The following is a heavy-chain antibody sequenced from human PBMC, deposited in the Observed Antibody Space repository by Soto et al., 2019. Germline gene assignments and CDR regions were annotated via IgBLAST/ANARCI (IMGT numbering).Heavy chain of an antibody. J-gene: IGHJ5*02. CDR2: IYYSGST. V-gene: IGHV4-59*01. D-gene: IGHD6-13*01. Sequence: PSETLSLTCTISNGSIGSYYWTWIRQPPGKGLEWIGHIYYSGSTNYNPSLKSRLTLSLDTSMNQFSLKLTSVTAADTAVYYCARVGRLITAAGLLDAWGQGTLVTVSS. CDR3: ARVGRLITAAGLLDA. CDR1: NGSIGSYY.